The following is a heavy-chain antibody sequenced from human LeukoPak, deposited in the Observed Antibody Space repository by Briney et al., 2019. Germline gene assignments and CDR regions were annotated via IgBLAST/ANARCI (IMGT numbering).Heavy chain of an antibody. CDR3: AKHCSSTSCIDY. Sequence: GGSLRLSCAASGFTFSSYSMNWVRQAPGKGLEWVSYISSSSSTIHYADSVKGRFTISRDNAKNTLYLQMNSLRAEDTAVYYCAKHCSSTSCIDYWGQGTLVTVSS. J-gene: IGHJ4*02. CDR1: GFTFSSYS. V-gene: IGHV3-48*04. D-gene: IGHD2-2*01. CDR2: ISSSSSTI.